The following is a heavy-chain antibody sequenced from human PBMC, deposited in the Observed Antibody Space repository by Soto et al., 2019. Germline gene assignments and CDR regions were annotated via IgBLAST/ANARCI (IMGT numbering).Heavy chain of an antibody. CDR1: GGTFSRYS. V-gene: IGHV1-69*05. J-gene: IGHJ6*02. Sequence: GASVKVSCKISGGTFSRYSISWVRQAPGQGLEWMGGIVPIFGTRNYARKFQDRVTITTDESATTAHMELSNLRSEDTAVYYCARPYEGGYSSNHHYYYALDVWGQGTAVTVSS. CDR3: ARPYEGGYSSNHHYYYALDV. D-gene: IGHD3-22*01. CDR2: IVPIFGTR.